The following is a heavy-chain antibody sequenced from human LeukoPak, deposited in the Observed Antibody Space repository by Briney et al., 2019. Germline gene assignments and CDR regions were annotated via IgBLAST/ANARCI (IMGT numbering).Heavy chain of an antibody. CDR2: ISGSGGST. Sequence: PGGSLRLSCAASGFTFSSYGMSWVRQAPGKGLEWVSSISGSGGSTYYADSVKGRFTISRDNSKNTLYLQMNSLRAEDTAVYYCAKIYDSSGYLLFDYWGQGTLVTVSS. V-gene: IGHV3-23*01. D-gene: IGHD3-22*01. CDR1: GFTFSSYG. CDR3: AKIYDSSGYLLFDY. J-gene: IGHJ4*02.